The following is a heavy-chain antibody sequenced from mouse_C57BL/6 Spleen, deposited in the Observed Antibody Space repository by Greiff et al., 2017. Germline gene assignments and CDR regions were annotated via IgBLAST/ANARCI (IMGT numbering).Heavy chain of an antibody. Sequence: QVQLQQPGAELVKPGASVKLSCKASGYTFTSYWMHWVKQRPGQGLEWIGMIHPNSGSTNYNEKFKSKATLTVDKSSSTAYMQLSSLTSEDSAVYYCARDTTVATGAYWGQGTLVTVSA. D-gene: IGHD1-1*01. J-gene: IGHJ3*01. CDR3: ARDTTVATGAY. V-gene: IGHV1-64*01. CDR1: GYTFTSYW. CDR2: IHPNSGST.